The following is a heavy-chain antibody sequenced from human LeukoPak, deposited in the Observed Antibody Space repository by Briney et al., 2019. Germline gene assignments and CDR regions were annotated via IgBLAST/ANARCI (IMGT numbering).Heavy chain of an antibody. V-gene: IGHV3-23*01. CDR3: AKWAGDERHSINWYGPIDN. CDR1: GFTFSSYG. CDR2: ISGPGGTT. J-gene: IGHJ4*02. D-gene: IGHD6-13*01. Sequence: PGGSLRISCAASGFTFSSYGITWFRLTPGKGLEWVSSISGPGGTTYYADSVKGRFTISRDNSKNTLYLQMKSLRAEDTALYYCAKWAGDERHSINWYGPIDNWGQGTLVTVSS.